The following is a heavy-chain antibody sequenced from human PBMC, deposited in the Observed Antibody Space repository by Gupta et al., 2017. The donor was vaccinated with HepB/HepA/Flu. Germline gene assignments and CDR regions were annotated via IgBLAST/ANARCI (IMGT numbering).Heavy chain of an antibody. J-gene: IGHJ4*02. CDR2: ISSSGSTI. V-gene: IGHV3-48*03. CDR1: GFTFSSYE. Sequence: EVQLVESGGGLVQPGGSLRLSCAASGFTFSSYEMNWVRQAPGKGLDWVSYISSSGSTIYYADSVKGRFTISRDNAKNSLYLQMNSLRAEDTAVYYCARGVFDDYVWEPVDYWGQGTLVTVSS. CDR3: ARGVFDDYVWEPVDY. D-gene: IGHD3-16*01.